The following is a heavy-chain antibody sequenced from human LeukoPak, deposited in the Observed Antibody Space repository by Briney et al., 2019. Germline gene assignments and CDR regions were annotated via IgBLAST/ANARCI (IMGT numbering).Heavy chain of an antibody. CDR1: GFTFSHYG. CDR2: VRSSGAIT. V-gene: IGHV3-23*01. Sequence: GGTLRLSCVASGFTFSHYGMNWVRQAPGKGLEWVSGVRSSGAITYYADSVKGRFAISRDNAKNSLYLQMNNLRVEDTAVYYCARDNDRKDDSWGQGTLVTVSS. D-gene: IGHD3-16*01. CDR3: ARDNDRKDDS. J-gene: IGHJ5*02.